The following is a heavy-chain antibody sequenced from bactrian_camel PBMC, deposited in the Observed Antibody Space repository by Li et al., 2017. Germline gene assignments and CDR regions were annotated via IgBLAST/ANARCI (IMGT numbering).Heavy chain of an antibody. D-gene: IGHD2*01. V-gene: IGHV3S10*01. Sequence: VQLVESGGGLVQPGGSLRLSCAQSKDNRCPYEFSWYRQTPGMEREFVSAIDAYGFTSYAESVKGRYTIARDNSNNAVYLQMNSLQPDDAGTYTCAASGRWCSQPMKVDYWGQGTQVTVS. CDR2: IDAYGFT. CDR1: KDNRCPYE. J-gene: IGHJ4*01. CDR3: AASGRWCSQPMKVDY.